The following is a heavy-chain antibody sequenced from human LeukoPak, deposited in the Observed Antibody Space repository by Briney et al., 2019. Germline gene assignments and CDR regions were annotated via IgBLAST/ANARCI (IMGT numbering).Heavy chain of an antibody. CDR3: ARAPIAALVDFDY. V-gene: IGHV4-34*01. D-gene: IGHD6-6*01. CDR2: INHSGST. J-gene: IGHJ4*02. CDR1: GGSFSGYY. Sequence: KPSETLSLTCAVYGGSFSGYYWSWIRQPPGKGLEWIGEINHSGSTNYNPSLKSRVTISVDTSKNQFSLKLSSVTAADTAVYYCARAPIAALVDFDYWGQGTLVTVSS.